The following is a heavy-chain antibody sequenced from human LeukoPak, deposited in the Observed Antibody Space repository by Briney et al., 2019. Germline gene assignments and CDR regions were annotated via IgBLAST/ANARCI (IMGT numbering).Heavy chain of an antibody. Sequence: GESLKISCKGSGYIFINYWIAWVRQMPGKGLEWMGVIYSGDSDTRYSPSFQGQVTISADKSISTAYLQWSSLKASDTAMYYCARHEGGSGINNWFDPWGQGTLVTVSS. CDR3: ARHEGGSGINNWFDP. CDR1: GYIFINYW. CDR2: IYSGDSDT. V-gene: IGHV5-51*01. D-gene: IGHD3-10*01. J-gene: IGHJ5*02.